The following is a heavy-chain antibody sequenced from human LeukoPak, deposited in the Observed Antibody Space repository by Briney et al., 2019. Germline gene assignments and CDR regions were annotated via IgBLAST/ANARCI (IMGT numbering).Heavy chain of an antibody. Sequence: SETLSLTYTVSGGSISSSSAYWGWIRQPPGKGLEWIGSIYYSKNTYYNPSLKSRVTISADTSKNQFSLTLGSVNATDTAVYYCVSPRGFSYGYFDYWGQGTLVTVSS. CDR3: VSPRGFSYGYFDY. CDR2: IYYSKNT. CDR1: GGSISSSSAY. D-gene: IGHD5-18*01. V-gene: IGHV4-39*01. J-gene: IGHJ4*02.